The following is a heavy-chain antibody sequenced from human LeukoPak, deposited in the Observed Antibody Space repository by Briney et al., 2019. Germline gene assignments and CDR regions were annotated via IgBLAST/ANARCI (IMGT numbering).Heavy chain of an antibody. CDR3: ARGYYDSSAFGP. J-gene: IGHJ5*02. V-gene: IGHV1-69*05. CDR2: IIPIFGTA. D-gene: IGHD3-22*01. CDR1: GGTFSSYA. Sequence: ASVKVSCKASGGTFSSYAISWVRQAPGQGLEWMGGIIPIFGTANYAQKFQGRVTITTDESTSTAYMGLSSLRSEDTAVYYCARGYYDSSAFGPWGQGTLVTVSS.